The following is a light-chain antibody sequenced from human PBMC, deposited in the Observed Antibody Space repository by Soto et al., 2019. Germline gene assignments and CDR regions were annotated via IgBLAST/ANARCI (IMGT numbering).Light chain of an antibody. CDR2: RNN. J-gene: IGLJ2*01. Sequence: QSVLTQPPSASGTPGQRVTISCSGSNSNIGKYYVYWYQQLPGTAPKLLIYRNNQRPSGVPDRFSGSKSGTSASLAISGLRSEEGADYYCAAWDASLRGLFGGGTKLTVL. V-gene: IGLV1-47*01. CDR1: NSNIGKYY. CDR3: AAWDASLRGL.